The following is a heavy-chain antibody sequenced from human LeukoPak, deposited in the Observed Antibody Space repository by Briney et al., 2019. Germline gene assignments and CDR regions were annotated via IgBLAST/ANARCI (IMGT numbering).Heavy chain of an antibody. V-gene: IGHV4-34*01. CDR1: GGSLSGYY. D-gene: IGHD3-3*01. CDR3: ARGSMWSSYYTGGRWANPTWFDP. Sequence: AETLSLTCAVYGGSLSGYYWSWIRQPPGKGLEWMGEINHSGSTNYNPSLKNGVTISVDTSKNQFSLKLTSVTAADTAGYYCARGSMWSSYYTGGRWANPTWFDPWGQGTLGTVSS. CDR2: INHSGST. J-gene: IGHJ5*02.